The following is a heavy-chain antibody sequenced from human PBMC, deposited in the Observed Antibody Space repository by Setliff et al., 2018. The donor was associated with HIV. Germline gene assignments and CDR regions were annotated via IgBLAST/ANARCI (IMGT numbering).Heavy chain of an antibody. CDR2: ISGNNANT. CDR3: ASGFRATVPDY. Sequence: VTVSCKAPGYVFTDYDIFWVRQAPGRGLEWIGWISGNNANTNYAQKLQGRVTMTTDTSTSPVYMELSSLTYEDTAIYYCASGFRATVPDYWGQGTLVTVSS. V-gene: IGHV1-18*01. CDR1: GYVFTDYD. D-gene: IGHD4-17*01. J-gene: IGHJ4*02.